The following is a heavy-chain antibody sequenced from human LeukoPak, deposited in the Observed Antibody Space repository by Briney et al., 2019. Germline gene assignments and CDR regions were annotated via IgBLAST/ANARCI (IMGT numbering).Heavy chain of an antibody. Sequence: SETLSLTCTVSGGSISSSSYYWGWIRQPPGEGLEWIGSIYYSGSTYYNPSLKSRVTISVDTSKNQFSLKLSSVTAADTAVYYCARASSGSTSDGYYFDYWGQGTLVTVSS. J-gene: IGHJ4*02. V-gene: IGHV4-39*07. CDR1: GGSISSSSYY. CDR3: ARASSGSTSDGYYFDY. D-gene: IGHD6-19*01. CDR2: IYYSGST.